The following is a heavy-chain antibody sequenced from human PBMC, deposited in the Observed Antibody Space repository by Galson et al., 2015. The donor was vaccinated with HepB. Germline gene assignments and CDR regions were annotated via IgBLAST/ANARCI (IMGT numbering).Heavy chain of an antibody. J-gene: IGHJ5*02. V-gene: IGHV7-4-1*02. D-gene: IGHD3-10*01. CDR2: VNTNNGNP. CDR3: ARGFFSDSGSSSPRLDL. CDR1: GYIFTNYA. Sequence: SVKVSCKASGYIFTNYAINWVRQAPGQGPQWMAWVNTNNGNPTYAQAFTGRLVFSLDPSVNTTYLQIRSLKAEDTAVYYCARGFFSDSGSSSPRLDLWGQGTLVTVSS.